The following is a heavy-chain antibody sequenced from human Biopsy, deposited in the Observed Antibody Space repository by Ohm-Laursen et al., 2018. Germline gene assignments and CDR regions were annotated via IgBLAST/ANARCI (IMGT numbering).Heavy chain of an antibody. CDR1: GFTVYNNY. D-gene: IGHD2-21*01. J-gene: IGHJ4*02. CDR2: IRDSGDSA. CDR3: TNHYCGGITCLTNF. V-gene: IGHV3-23*01. Sequence: GSLRLSCAASGFTVYNNYMTWVRQAPGKGLEWVSGIRDSGDSAYYADSVKGRFTIPRDNSRNTLYLQMNSLRAEDTAVYFCTNHYCGGITCLTNFRGQGTLVTVSS.